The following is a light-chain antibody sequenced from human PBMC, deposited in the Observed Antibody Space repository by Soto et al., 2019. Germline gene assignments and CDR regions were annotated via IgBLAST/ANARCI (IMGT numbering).Light chain of an antibody. J-gene: IGKJ1*01. CDR2: DSY. Sequence: IELTQSPSTLSRSVGDRVTITCRASQSVNNWLAWYQQKPGKAPRLRIFDSYKLESGVPSRFSGSGSGTEFILTISSLQADDSATYYCQQYNTFSTFGQGTKVDIK. CDR1: QSVNNW. V-gene: IGKV1-5*01. CDR3: QQYNTFST.